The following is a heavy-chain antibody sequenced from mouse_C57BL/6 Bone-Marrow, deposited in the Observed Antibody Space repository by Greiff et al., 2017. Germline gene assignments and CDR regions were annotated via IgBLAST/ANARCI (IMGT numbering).Heavy chain of an antibody. CDR2: IFPGSGST. CDR1: GYTFTDYY. Sequence: QVQLQQSGPELVKPGASVKISCKASGYTFTDYYINWVKQRPGQGLEWIGWIFPGSGSTYYNEKFKGKATLTVDKSSSTAYMLLSSLTSEHSAVYFCASDYGSSYDWYFDVWGTGTTVTVSS. V-gene: IGHV1-75*01. CDR3: ASDYGSSYDWYFDV. J-gene: IGHJ1*03. D-gene: IGHD1-1*01.